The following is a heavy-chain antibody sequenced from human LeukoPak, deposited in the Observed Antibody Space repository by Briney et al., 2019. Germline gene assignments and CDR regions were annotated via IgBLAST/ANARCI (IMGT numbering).Heavy chain of an antibody. J-gene: IGHJ4*02. Sequence: SETLSLTCTVSGGSVSSDNYYWSWIRQPPGKGLEWIGYISYNGNTNYNPSLKSRVTISVDTSKNQFSLKLSSVTAADTAVYYCARDREYSSGWYTHYFDYWGQGTLVTVSS. V-gene: IGHV4-61*01. D-gene: IGHD6-19*01. CDR2: ISYNGNT. CDR3: ARDREYSSGWYTHYFDY. CDR1: GGSVSSDNYY.